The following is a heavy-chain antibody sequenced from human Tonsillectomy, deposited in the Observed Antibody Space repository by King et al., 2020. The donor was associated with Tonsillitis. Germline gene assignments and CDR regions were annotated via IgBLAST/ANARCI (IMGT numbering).Heavy chain of an antibody. CDR1: GFTFSSYA. D-gene: IGHD3-22*01. Sequence: VQLVESGGGVVQPGRSLRLSCAASGFTFSSYAMHWVRQAPGKGLEWVAVISYDGSNKYYADSVKGRFTISRDNSKNTLYLQMNSLRTEDTAVYYCAREGWDYYDSSGYPNAFDIWGQGTIVTVSS. CDR2: ISYDGSNK. CDR3: AREGWDYYDSSGYPNAFDI. V-gene: IGHV3-30*04. J-gene: IGHJ3*02.